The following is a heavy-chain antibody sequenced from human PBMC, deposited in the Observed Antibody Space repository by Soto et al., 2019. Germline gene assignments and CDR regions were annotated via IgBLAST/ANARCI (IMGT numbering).Heavy chain of an antibody. CDR3: GRVGAGCSGHPYYFDY. CDR2: ISYDGSNK. Sequence: QVQLVESGGGVVQPGRSLRLSCEASGFTFSSYAMHWVRQAPGKGLEWVAVISYDGSNKYYADSVKGRFTISRDNSKNALYMQMNSLRAEDTAMHYFGRVGAGCSGHPYYFDYCGQGALVPVAS. V-gene: IGHV3-30-3*01. CDR1: GFTFSSYA. J-gene: IGHJ4*02. D-gene: IGHD2-15*01.